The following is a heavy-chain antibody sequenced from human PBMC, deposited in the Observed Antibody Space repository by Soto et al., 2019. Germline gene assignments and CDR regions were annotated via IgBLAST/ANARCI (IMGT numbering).Heavy chain of an antibody. CDR1: GGSGISGSYY. D-gene: IGHD5-18*01. Sequence: SEILSLTCTVAGGSGISGSYYWSLIRQPPGKGLEWIGYIYYSGSTNYNPSLKSRVTISVDTSKNQFSLKLSSVTAADTAVYYCARVPGGQLWPLFDYWGQGTLVTVSS. J-gene: IGHJ4*02. CDR2: IYYSGST. CDR3: ARVPGGQLWPLFDY. V-gene: IGHV4-61*01.